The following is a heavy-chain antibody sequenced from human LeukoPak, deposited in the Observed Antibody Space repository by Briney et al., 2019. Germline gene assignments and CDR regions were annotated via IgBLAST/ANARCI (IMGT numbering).Heavy chain of an antibody. CDR3: ARSTLGIAVAGFGMDV. V-gene: IGHV3-21*04. D-gene: IGHD6-19*01. Sequence: GGSLRLSCAASGFTFSSYSMNWVRQAPGKGLEWVSSISSSSSYIYYADSVKGRFTISRDNAKNSLYLQMNSLRAEDTAVYYCARSTLGIAVAGFGMDVWGQGTTVTVSS. CDR1: GFTFSSYS. J-gene: IGHJ6*02. CDR2: ISSSSSYI.